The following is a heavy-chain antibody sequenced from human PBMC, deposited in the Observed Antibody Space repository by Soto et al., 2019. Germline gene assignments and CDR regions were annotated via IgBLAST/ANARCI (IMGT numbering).Heavy chain of an antibody. J-gene: IGHJ6*02. Sequence: SETLSLTCTVSGGSISSYYWSWIRQPPGKGLEWIGYIYYSGSTNYNPSLKSRVTISVDTSKNQFSLKLSSVTAADTAVYYCARVEKRGYSYGYYYGMDVWGQGTTVT. CDR3: ARVEKRGYSYGYYYGMDV. CDR2: IYYSGST. V-gene: IGHV4-59*01. D-gene: IGHD5-18*01. CDR1: GGSISSYY.